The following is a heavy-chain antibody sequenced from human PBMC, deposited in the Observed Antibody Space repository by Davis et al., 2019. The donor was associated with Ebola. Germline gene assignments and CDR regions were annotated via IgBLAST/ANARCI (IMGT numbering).Heavy chain of an antibody. CDR3: AKDGFRGGRDFDI. J-gene: IGHJ3*02. CDR1: GFTFSSYR. D-gene: IGHD2-15*01. Sequence: PGGSLRPSCAPAGFTFSSYRMHWVRQAPGQGLEWVPVISYEGSNNYYADSVKGRFTISRDNSKNTLYLQMNSLRAEDTAGYYCAKDGFRGGRDFDIWGQGTMVTVSS. V-gene: IGHV3-30*18. CDR2: ISYEGSNN.